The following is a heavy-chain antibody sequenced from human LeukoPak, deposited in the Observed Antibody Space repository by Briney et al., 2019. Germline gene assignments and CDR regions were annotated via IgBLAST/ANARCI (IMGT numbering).Heavy chain of an antibody. CDR1: GGSVSSGGYS. V-gene: IGHV4-30-2*01. D-gene: IGHD5-12*01. CDR3: ARGGIVATISDYFDY. Sequence: SETLSLTCAVSGGSVSSGGYSWTWIRQPPGKGLEWIGYIYHSGSTNYNPSLKSRVTISVDKSKNQFSLKLSSVTAADTAVYYCARGGIVATISDYFDYWGQGTLVTVSS. CDR2: IYHSGST. J-gene: IGHJ4*02.